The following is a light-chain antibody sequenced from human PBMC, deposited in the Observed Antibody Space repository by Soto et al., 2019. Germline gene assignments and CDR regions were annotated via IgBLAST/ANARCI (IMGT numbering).Light chain of an antibody. Sequence: QLVLTQPRSLSASPGQSVTISCTGTSSDVGDYNSVSWYQHHPGTTPKLMIYAVDKRPSGVPDRFSGSKSGNTASLTISGLQPADEADYYCCSYAATSSLVFGGGTKVTVL. V-gene: IGLV2-11*01. CDR1: SSDVGDYNS. J-gene: IGLJ3*02. CDR2: AVD. CDR3: CSYAATSSLV.